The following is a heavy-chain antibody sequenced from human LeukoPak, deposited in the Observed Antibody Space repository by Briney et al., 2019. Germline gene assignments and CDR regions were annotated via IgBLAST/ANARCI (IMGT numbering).Heavy chain of an antibody. CDR2: VYPGDSTA. Sequence: GESLKISCKGSGYSFANYGIGWVRQMPGKGLEWMGIVYPGDSTARYSPSFQGQVTVSADESISTAYLHWSSLKASDTAMYYCARHGGSYPMGYFDYWGQGALVTVSS. CDR1: GYSFANYG. J-gene: IGHJ4*02. D-gene: IGHD1-26*01. V-gene: IGHV5-51*01. CDR3: ARHGGSYPMGYFDY.